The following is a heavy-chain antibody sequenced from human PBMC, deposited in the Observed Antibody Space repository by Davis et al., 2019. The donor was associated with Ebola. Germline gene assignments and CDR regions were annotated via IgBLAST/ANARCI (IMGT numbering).Heavy chain of an antibody. J-gene: IGHJ4*02. D-gene: IGHD2-15*01. CDR1: GFTFSSYG. CDR2: IWYDGSNK. CDR3: AKDAGLVVPWYFDY. V-gene: IGHV3-30*02. Sequence: GESLKISCAASGFTFSSYGMHWVRQAPGKGLEWVAVIWYDGSNKYYADSVKGRFTISRDNSKNTLYLQINSLRAEDTAVYYCAKDAGLVVPWYFDYWGQGTLVTVSS.